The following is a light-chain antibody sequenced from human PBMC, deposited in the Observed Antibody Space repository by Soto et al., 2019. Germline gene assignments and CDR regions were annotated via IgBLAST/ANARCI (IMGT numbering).Light chain of an antibody. J-gene: IGKJ2*01. CDR3: QLYGSSPMYT. CDR2: GAS. CDR1: QSVSSSY. Sequence: IVLTQSPCTLSLSPGERATLSCRASQSVSSSYLDWYQQKPGQAPRLLIYGASSRATGIPDRFSGSGSVTDFTLTISRLEPEDFAVYYCQLYGSSPMYTFGQGTKLEIK. V-gene: IGKV3-20*01.